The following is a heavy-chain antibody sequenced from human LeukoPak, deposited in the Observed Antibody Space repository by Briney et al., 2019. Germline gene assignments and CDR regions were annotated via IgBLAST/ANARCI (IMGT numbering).Heavy chain of an antibody. D-gene: IGHD3-22*01. V-gene: IGHV3-7*01. J-gene: IGHJ4*02. CDR3: VRLGDSSGYYDY. Sequence: PGGSLRLSCAASGFTFSSYWMSWVRQAPGKGLEWVANIKQDGSEKYYVDSVKGRFTISRDNAKNSLYLQLNSLRAEDTAVYFCVRLGDSSGYYDYWGQGTLVTVSS. CDR2: IKQDGSEK. CDR1: GFTFSSYW.